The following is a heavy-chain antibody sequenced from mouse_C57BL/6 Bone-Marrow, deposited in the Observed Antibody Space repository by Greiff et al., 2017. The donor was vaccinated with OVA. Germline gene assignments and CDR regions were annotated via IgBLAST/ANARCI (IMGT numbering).Heavy chain of an antibody. Sequence: EVKVEESGGGLVKPGGSLTLSCAASGFTFSSYAMSWVRQTPEKRLEWVATISDGGSYTYYPDNVKGRFTISRDNAKNKLYLQMSHLKSEDTAMYYCARDKGRGTWDYWGQGTTLTVSS. J-gene: IGHJ2*01. CDR3: ARDKGRGTWDY. V-gene: IGHV5-4*01. D-gene: IGHD4-1*01. CDR2: ISDGGSYT. CDR1: GFTFSSYA.